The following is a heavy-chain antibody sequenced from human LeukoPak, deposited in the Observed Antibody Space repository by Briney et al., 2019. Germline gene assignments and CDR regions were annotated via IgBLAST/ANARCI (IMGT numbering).Heavy chain of an antibody. CDR1: GFTFSSYW. J-gene: IGHJ4*02. V-gene: IGHV3-7*01. D-gene: IGHD3-22*01. CDR3: ARDEAAYYYDSSGYYYF. Sequence: PGGSPRLSCAASGFTFSSYWMSWVRQAPGKGLEGVANIKQDGSEKYYVDSVKGRFTISRDNAKNSLYLQMNSLRAEDTAVYYCARDEAAYYYDSSGYYYFWGQGTLVTVSS. CDR2: IKQDGSEK.